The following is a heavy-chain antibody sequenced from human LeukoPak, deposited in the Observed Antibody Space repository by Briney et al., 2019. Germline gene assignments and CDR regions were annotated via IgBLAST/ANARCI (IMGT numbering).Heavy chain of an antibody. CDR2: IYSDGST. CDR3: ARPGRGSPSSAIDY. J-gene: IGHJ4*02. D-gene: IGHD3-10*01. CDR1: GFTVSSKY. V-gene: IGHV3-53*01. Sequence: HPGGSLRLSCAASGFTVSSKYMSWVRQAPGKGLEWVSVIYSDGSTYYADSVKGRFTISRDNSKNTLYLQMNSLRAEDTAVYYCARPGRGSPSSAIDYWGQGTLVTVSS.